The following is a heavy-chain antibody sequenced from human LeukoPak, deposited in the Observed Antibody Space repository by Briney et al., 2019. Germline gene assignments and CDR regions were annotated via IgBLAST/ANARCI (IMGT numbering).Heavy chain of an antibody. CDR1: GYTFTSYD. J-gene: IGHJ6*03. Sequence: ASVKVSCKASGYTFTSYDINWVRQATGQGLEWMGWMNPNSGNTGYAQKFQGRVTITRNTSISTAYMELSSLRSEDTAVYYCARGGPHALLRFLEWYPPYYYYYYMDVWGKGTTVTVSS. V-gene: IGHV1-8*03. D-gene: IGHD3-3*01. CDR3: ARGGPHALLRFLEWYPPYYYYYYMDV. CDR2: MNPNSGNT.